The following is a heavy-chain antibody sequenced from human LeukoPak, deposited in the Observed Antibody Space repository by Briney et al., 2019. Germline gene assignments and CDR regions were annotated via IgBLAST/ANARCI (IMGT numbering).Heavy chain of an antibody. CDR1: GGSFSGYY. V-gene: IGHV4-34*01. CDR3: ARSRGIAAAGTSY. CDR2: INHSGST. D-gene: IGHD6-13*01. Sequence: SETLSLTCAVYGGSFSGYYWSWIRQPPGKGLEWIGEINHSGSTNYNPSLKSRVTISVDTSKNQFSLKLSSVTAADTAVYYCARSRGIAAAGTSYWGQGTLVTVSS. J-gene: IGHJ4*02.